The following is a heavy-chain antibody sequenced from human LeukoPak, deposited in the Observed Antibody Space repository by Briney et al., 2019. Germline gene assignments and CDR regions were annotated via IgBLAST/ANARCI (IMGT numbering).Heavy chain of an antibody. CDR2: IKQDGSEK. D-gene: IGHD4-17*01. CDR1: GFTFSSYW. V-gene: IGHV3-7*01. CDR3: ARGLPLYGGRVDP. Sequence: GGSLRLSCAASGFTFSSYWMSWVRQAPGKGLEWVANIKQDGSEKYYVDSLKGRFTISRDNAKNSLYLQMNSLRAEDTAVYYCARGLPLYGGRVDPWGQGTLVTVSS. J-gene: IGHJ5*02.